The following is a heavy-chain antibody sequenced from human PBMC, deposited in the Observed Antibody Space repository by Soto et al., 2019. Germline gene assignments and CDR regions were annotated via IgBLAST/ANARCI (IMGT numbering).Heavy chain of an antibody. D-gene: IGHD2-15*01. CDR2: IFWNDAK. CDR3: AYRRGGSSSGGNFDY. V-gene: IGHV2-5*01. J-gene: IGHJ4*02. Sequence: KESGLTLVKPSQTLTLTCTFSGFSFSTTGAGVGWVRQPPGKALEWLALIFWNDAKRYSPSLRSRLTIIKDTSKNQVVLTMTNVDPVDTATYYCAYRRGGSSSGGNFDYWGQGTPVTVYS. CDR1: GFSFSTTGAG.